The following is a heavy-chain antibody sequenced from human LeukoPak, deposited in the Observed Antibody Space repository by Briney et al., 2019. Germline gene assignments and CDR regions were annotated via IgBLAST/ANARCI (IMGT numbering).Heavy chain of an antibody. D-gene: IGHD1-26*01. CDR2: ISYDGSNK. V-gene: IGHV3-30-3*01. CDR1: GFTFSSYA. Sequence: GRSLRLSCAASGFTFSSYAMHWVRQALGKGLEWVAVISYDGSNKYYADSVKGRFTISRDNSKNTLYLQMNSLRAEDTAVYYCARGGRDGWELLSNYWGQGTLVTVSS. J-gene: IGHJ4*02. CDR3: ARGGRDGWELLSNY.